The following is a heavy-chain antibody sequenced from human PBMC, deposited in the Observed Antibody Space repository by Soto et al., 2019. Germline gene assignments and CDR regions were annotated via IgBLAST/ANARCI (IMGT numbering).Heavy chain of an antibody. V-gene: IGHV4-61*01. Sequence: LCLTWTVSCGSVNSGTYYWCWIRQSPVKGLEWIGYIYYNGSTNYSPSLKSRVSISVETSKHQFSLKPSSVTAADTGVYYCARGQAGKLLLRRKPPEIWGKGNLVTVSS. J-gene: IGHJ4*02. CDR3: ARGQAGKLLLRRKPPEI. CDR2: IYYNGST. D-gene: IGHD2-15*01. CDR1: CGSVNSGTYY.